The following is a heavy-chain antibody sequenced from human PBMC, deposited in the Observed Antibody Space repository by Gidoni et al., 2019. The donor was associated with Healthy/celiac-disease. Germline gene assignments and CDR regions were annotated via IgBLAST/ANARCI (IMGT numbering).Heavy chain of an antibody. Sequence: QVQLVQSGAEVKKPGSSVKVSCKASGGTFSSYAISWVRQAPGQGLEWMGGIIPIFGTANYAQKFQGRVTITADESTSTAYMELSSLRSEDTAVYYCARDPGIAAGPPGGYFDLWGRGTLVTVSS. CDR1: GGTFSSYA. D-gene: IGHD6-13*01. V-gene: IGHV1-69*01. CDR2: IIPIFGTA. CDR3: ARDPGIAAGPPGGYFDL. J-gene: IGHJ2*01.